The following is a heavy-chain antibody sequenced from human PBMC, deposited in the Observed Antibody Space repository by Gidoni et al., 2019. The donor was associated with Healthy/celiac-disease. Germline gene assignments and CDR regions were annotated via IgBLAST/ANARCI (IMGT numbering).Heavy chain of an antibody. J-gene: IGHJ4*02. Sequence: QVQLVESGGGVVQPGRSLRLSCAASGFTFGSYSMHWVRQAPGKGLGGQVIKSYDGSNKNSTDYGKGRFTISRDNTKNTLDRQMYSLRAEDTAVYYCARDLKLAVGSAPYDWGQGTLVTVSS. CDR3: ARDLKLAVGSAPYD. V-gene: IGHV3-30-3*01. D-gene: IGHD6-19*01. CDR1: GFTFGSYS. CDR2: KSYDGSNK.